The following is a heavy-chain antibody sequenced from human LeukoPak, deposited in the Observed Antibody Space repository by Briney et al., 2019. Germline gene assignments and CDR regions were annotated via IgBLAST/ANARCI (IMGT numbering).Heavy chain of an antibody. D-gene: IGHD3-9*01. V-gene: IGHV4-61*01. CDR2: IYYSGST. J-gene: IGHJ6*03. Sequence: SETLSLTCTVSGYSISSGYYWSWIRQPPGKGLEWIGYIYYSGSTNYNPSLKSRVTISVDTSKNQFSLKLSSVTAADTAVYYCARVLRYFDWDTHKNYYYYMDVWGKGTTVTISS. CDR1: GYSISSGYY. CDR3: ARVLRYFDWDTHKNYYYYMDV.